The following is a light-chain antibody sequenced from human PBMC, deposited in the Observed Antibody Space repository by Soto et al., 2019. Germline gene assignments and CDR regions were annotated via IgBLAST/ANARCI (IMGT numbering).Light chain of an antibody. Sequence: DIQMTQSPSSLSASVGDRVTITCRASQSINSYLNWYQQRPGQAPKLLIYAASSLQSGVPSRFSGSGSGTDFTLTISSLQPEDFATYYCQQSYSSLITFGQGTRLEMK. J-gene: IGKJ5*01. CDR1: QSINSY. CDR3: QQSYSSLIT. V-gene: IGKV1-39*01. CDR2: AAS.